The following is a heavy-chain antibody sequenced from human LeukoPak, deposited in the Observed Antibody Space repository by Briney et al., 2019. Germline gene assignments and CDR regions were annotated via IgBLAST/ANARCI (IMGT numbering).Heavy chain of an antibody. Sequence: ASVKVSCKASGYTFTSYDINWVRQATGQGLEWMGWMNPNNANTAYAQKFQGRVAMTRDSSISTAYMELSSLTSEDTAVYYCARATTVTAFDAFDIWGQGTMVTVSS. V-gene: IGHV1-8*01. D-gene: IGHD4-17*01. CDR1: GYTFTSYD. J-gene: IGHJ3*02. CDR2: MNPNNANT. CDR3: ARATTVTAFDAFDI.